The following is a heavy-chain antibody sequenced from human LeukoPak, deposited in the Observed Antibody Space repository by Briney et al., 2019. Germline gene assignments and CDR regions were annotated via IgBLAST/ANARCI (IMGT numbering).Heavy chain of an antibody. CDR2: INHSGST. Sequence: SETLSLTCAVYGGSFSGYYWSWIRQPPGKRLEWIGEINHSGSTNYNPSLKSRVTISVDTSKNQFSLKLSSVTAADTAVYYCARTTYYYDSSVYTWGAHYYHYYMDVWGKGTTVTVSS. J-gene: IGHJ6*03. V-gene: IGHV4-34*01. CDR3: ARTTYYYDSSVYTWGAHYYHYYMDV. D-gene: IGHD3-22*01. CDR1: GGSFSGYY.